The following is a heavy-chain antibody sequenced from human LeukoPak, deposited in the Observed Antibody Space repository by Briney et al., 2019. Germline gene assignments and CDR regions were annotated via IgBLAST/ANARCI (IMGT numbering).Heavy chain of an antibody. V-gene: IGHV4-34*01. CDR1: GGSFSGYY. D-gene: IGHD2-8*02. CDR2: INHSGST. CDR3: ARVVRGYCAGGVCQTNRGPRYYYYYMDV. J-gene: IGHJ6*03. Sequence: ASETLSLTCAVYGGSFSGYYWSWIRQPPGKGLEWIGEINHSGSTNYNPSLKSRVTISVDTSKNQFSLKLSSVTAADTAVYYCARVVRGYCAGGVCQTNRGPRYYYYYMDVWGKGTTVTVSS.